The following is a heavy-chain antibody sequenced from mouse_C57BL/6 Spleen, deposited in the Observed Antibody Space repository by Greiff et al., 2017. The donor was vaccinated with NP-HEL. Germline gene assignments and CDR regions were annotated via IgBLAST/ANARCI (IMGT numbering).Heavy chain of an antibody. CDR1: GYTFTSYD. CDR2: IYPRDGST. Sequence: QVQLKESGPELVKPGASVKLSCKASGYTFTSYDINWVKQRPGQGLEWIGWIYPRDGSTKYNEKFKGKATLTVDTSSSTAYMELHSLTSEDSAVYFCARFLHYYGSSYGHWYFDVWGTGTTVTVSS. J-gene: IGHJ1*03. CDR3: ARFLHYYGSSYGHWYFDV. V-gene: IGHV1-85*01. D-gene: IGHD1-1*01.